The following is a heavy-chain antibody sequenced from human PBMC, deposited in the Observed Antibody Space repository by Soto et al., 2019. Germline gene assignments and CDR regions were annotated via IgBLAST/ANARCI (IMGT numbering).Heavy chain of an antibody. V-gene: IGHV3-11*06. J-gene: IGHJ4*02. CDR3: TRGGRGTSYYWQY. CDR1: GFSFSDYQ. CDR2: ISSSGTDT. D-gene: IGHD1-26*01. Sequence: QMRLVESGGALVKPSGSLRLSCAASGFSFSDYQMTWIRQAPGRGPEWVSVISSSGTDTNYADSVRGRFIISRDNARKTLYLQMNSLRDGDTAVYYCTRGGRGTSYYWQYWAQGTLVTVSS.